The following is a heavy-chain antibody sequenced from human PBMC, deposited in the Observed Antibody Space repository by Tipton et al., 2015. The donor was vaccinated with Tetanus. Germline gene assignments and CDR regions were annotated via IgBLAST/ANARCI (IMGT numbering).Heavy chain of an antibody. CDR1: GFSFNNFG. CDR3: ARRGEARANWFDS. D-gene: IGHD2-21*01. J-gene: IGHJ5*01. CDR2: ISYSSTSK. V-gene: IGHV3-48*02. Sequence: SLRLSCAGSGFSFNNFGMNWVRQAPGKGLEWVSYISYSSTSKYYADSVKGRFAISRDNAKNSLYLQMNTLRDDDTAVYYCARRGEARANWFDSWGQGTLVIVSS.